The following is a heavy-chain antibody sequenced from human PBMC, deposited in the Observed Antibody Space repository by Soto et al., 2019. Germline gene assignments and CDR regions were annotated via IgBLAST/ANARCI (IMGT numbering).Heavy chain of an antibody. Sequence: PSETLSLTCAVYSGSFSGYYWNWVRQSPGKGLEWIGEINHSGDTNYNPSLKSRVTISVDTSKNQFSLKLRSVTAADTARYYCARSRIPVTGSPVGDWGQGTLVTVSS. CDR1: SGSFSGYY. CDR2: INHSGDT. CDR3: ARSRIPVTGSPVGD. D-gene: IGHD2-21*02. J-gene: IGHJ4*02. V-gene: IGHV4-34*01.